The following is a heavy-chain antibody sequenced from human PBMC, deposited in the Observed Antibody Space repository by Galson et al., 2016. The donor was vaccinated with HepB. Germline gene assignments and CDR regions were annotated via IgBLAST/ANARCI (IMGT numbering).Heavy chain of an antibody. CDR1: GFTFSSYS. J-gene: IGHJ2*01. CDR3: ARAYGDYGTGWYLDL. V-gene: IGHV3-21*01. D-gene: IGHD4-17*01. Sequence: SLRLSCAASGFTFSSYSMNWVRQAPGKGLEWVSSISSSSTYIYYADSLKGRFTISRDNAKNSLYLQMSGLRAEDTAVYYCARAYGDYGTGWYLDLWGRGTLVTVSS. CDR2: ISSSSTYI.